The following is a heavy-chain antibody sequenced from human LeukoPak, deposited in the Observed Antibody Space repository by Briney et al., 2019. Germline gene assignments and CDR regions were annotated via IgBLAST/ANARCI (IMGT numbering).Heavy chain of an antibody. Sequence: SETLSLTCTVSGGSISSSIYYWGWIRQPPGKGLEWIGEINHSGSTNYNPSLKSRVTISVDTSKNQFSLKLSSVTAADTAVYYCARGSDIVVVPAAIHSANFDYWGQGTLVTVSS. D-gene: IGHD2-2*01. V-gene: IGHV4-39*07. CDR2: INHSGST. J-gene: IGHJ4*02. CDR1: GGSISSSIYY. CDR3: ARGSDIVVVPAAIHSANFDY.